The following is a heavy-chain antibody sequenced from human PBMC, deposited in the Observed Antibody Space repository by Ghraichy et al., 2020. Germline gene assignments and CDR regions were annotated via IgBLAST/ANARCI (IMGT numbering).Heavy chain of an antibody. CDR1: GYTFTSYD. V-gene: IGHV1-3*01. D-gene: IGHD1-26*01. CDR2: LNPGNGNT. J-gene: IGHJ4*02. CDR3: ARDLNKKWEFLGGFFDY. Sequence: ASVKVSCKASGYTFTSYDIYWVRQAPGQRPEWMGWLNPGNGNTKYSQKFQGRLTFTSDTSASTVYMELTSLRSEDTAVYYCARDLNKKWEFLGGFFDYWGQGTLLTVSS.